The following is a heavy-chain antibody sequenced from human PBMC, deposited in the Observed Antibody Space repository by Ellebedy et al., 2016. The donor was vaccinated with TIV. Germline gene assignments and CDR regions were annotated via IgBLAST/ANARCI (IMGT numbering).Heavy chain of an antibody. J-gene: IGHJ4*02. Sequence: MPSETLSLTCAVYGQSLSGYYWSWIRQPPGKGLEWIGEVLPSGNIYYNPSLKSRPTISIDTSRNQISLKLSSVTAADTAVYYCARGSDRSKVGHWGQGTLVTVSS. V-gene: IGHV4-34*01. D-gene: IGHD1-14*01. CDR1: GQSLSGYY. CDR3: ARGSDRSKVGH. CDR2: VLPSGNI.